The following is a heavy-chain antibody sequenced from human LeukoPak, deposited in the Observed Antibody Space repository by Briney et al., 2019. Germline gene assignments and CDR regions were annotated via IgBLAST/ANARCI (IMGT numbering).Heavy chain of an antibody. J-gene: IGHJ4*02. CDR2: IYYSGST. CDR3: ARAEYCSSTSCYKFSFDY. D-gene: IGHD2-2*02. CDR1: GYSISSYY. V-gene: IGHV4-59*08. Sequence: SETLSLTCTVSGYSISSYYWTWIRQPPGKGLEWMGNIYYSGSTNNNPYLKNRVTISLDTSKNSFCLKLSAVTAADTAVYYCARAEYCSSTSCYKFSFDYWGQGTLVTVSS.